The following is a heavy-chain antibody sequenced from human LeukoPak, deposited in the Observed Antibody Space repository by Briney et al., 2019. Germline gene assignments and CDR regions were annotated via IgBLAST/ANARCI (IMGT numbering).Heavy chain of an antibody. CDR1: GFTFSSYS. D-gene: IGHD3-22*01. V-gene: IGHV3-48*01. J-gene: IGHJ4*02. CDR2: ISSSSSTI. CDR3: ARVPGYYDSSGLFDY. Sequence: GGSLRLSCAASGFTFSSYSMNWVRQAPGKGLEWVSYISSSSSTIYYVDSVKGRFTISRDNAKNSLYLQMNSLRAEDTAVYYCARVPGYYDSSGLFDYWGQGTLVTVSS.